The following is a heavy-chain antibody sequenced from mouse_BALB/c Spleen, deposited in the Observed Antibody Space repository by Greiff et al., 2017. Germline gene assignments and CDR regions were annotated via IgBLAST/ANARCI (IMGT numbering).Heavy chain of an antibody. V-gene: IGHV1-82*01. J-gene: IGHJ4*01. D-gene: IGHD2-1*01. CDR1: GYAFSSSW. Sequence: QVQLQQSGPELVKPGASVKISCKASGYAFSSSWMNWVKQRPGQGLEWIGRIYPGDGDTNYNGKFKGKATLTADKSSSTAYMQLSSLTSVDSAVYFCARCYGNYDYAMDYWGQGTSVTVSS. CDR3: ARCYGNYDYAMDY. CDR2: IYPGDGDT.